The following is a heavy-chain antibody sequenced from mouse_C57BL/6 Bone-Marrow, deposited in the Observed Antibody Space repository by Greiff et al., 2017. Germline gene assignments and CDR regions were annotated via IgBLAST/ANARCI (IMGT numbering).Heavy chain of an antibody. CDR1: GYTFTSYT. CDR3: AKLGHAMDY. D-gene: IGHD4-1*01. CDR2: INPSSGYT. J-gene: IGHJ4*01. Sequence: VQLQQPGAELARPGASVKMSCKASGYTFTSYTMHWVKQRPGQGLEWIGYINPSSGYTKYNQKFKDKATLTADKSSSTAYMQLSSLTSEDSAVYYCAKLGHAMDYWGQGTSVTVSS. V-gene: IGHV1-4*01.